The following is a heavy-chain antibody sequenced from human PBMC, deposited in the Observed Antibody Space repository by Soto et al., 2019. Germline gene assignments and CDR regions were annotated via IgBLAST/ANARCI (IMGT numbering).Heavy chain of an antibody. CDR1: GFPFSSFA. V-gene: IGHV3-23*01. D-gene: IGHD3-3*01. Sequence: GGSLRLSCAASGFPFSSFAMSWVRQAPGKGLEWVSAISGSGGSTYYADSVKGRFTISRDNSKNTLYLQMNSLRAEDTAVYYCAKSDFSQLYYFDYWGQGTLVTVSS. CDR2: ISGSGGST. CDR3: AKSDFSQLYYFDY. J-gene: IGHJ4*02.